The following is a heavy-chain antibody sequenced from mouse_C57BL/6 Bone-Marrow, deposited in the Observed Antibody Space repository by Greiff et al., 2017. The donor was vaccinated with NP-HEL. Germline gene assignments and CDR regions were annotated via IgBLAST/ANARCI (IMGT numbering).Heavy chain of an antibody. CDR3: AREEIYYGGAMDY. Sequence: VQLQQSGPELVKPGASVKISCKASGYTFTDYYMNWVKQSHGKSLEWIGDINPNNGGTSYNQKFKGKATLTVDKSSSTAYMELRSLTSEDSAVYYCAREEIYYGGAMDYWGPGTSAPVSS. CDR1: GYTFTDYY. V-gene: IGHV1-26*01. J-gene: IGHJ4*01. CDR2: INPNNGGT. D-gene: IGHD2-1*01.